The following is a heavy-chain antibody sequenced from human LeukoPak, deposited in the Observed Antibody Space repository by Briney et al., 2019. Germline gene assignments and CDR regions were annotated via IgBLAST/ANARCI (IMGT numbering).Heavy chain of an antibody. Sequence: ASVKVSCKASGYTFTSYYMHWVRQAPGQGLEWMGIINPSGGSTSYAQKFQGRVTMTRDTSTSTVYMELSSLRSEDTAVYYCARDGRVHYDFWSGYYRDEVWFDPWGQGTLVTASS. D-gene: IGHD3-3*01. CDR1: GYTFTSYY. CDR3: ARDGRVHYDFWSGYYRDEVWFDP. CDR2: INPSGGST. J-gene: IGHJ5*02. V-gene: IGHV1-46*03.